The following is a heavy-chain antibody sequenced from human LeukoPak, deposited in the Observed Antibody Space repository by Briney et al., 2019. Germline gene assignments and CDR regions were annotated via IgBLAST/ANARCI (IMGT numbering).Heavy chain of an antibody. J-gene: IGHJ4*02. D-gene: IGHD6-13*01. V-gene: IGHV1-18*01. Sequence: ASLKLSCKASGYTFTSYGISWGRQGPGQGLGWRGGISVYNGDTNYAQRFQGRVTMTTDTSTSTAYMELRSLRSADTAMFYCSRGRIAREYSSSWEFDFWGQGTLVTVSS. CDR1: GYTFTSYG. CDR3: SRGRIAREYSSSWEFDF. CDR2: ISVYNGDT.